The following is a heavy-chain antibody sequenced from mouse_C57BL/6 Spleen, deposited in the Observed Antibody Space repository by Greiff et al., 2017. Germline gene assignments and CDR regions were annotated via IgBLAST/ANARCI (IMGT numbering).Heavy chain of an antibody. CDR1: GYTFTSYW. Sequence: QVQLKESGAELVKPGASVKMSCKASGYTFTSYWITWVKQRPGQGLEWIGDIYPGSGSTNYNEKFKSKATLTVDTASSTAYMQLSSLTSEASAVYFCARRTAQVPFAYWGQGTLVTVSA. D-gene: IGHD3-2*02. CDR2: IYPGSGST. V-gene: IGHV1-55*01. CDR3: ARRTAQVPFAY. J-gene: IGHJ3*01.